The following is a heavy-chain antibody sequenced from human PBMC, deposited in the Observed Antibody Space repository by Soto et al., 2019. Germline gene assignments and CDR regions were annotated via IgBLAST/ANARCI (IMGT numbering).Heavy chain of an antibody. CDR3: ASPIAAAGTSGMDV. D-gene: IGHD6-13*01. CDR1: GFTFSSYG. J-gene: IGHJ6*02. CDR2: IWYDGSNK. V-gene: IGHV3-33*01. Sequence: QVPLVESGGGVVQPGRSLRLSCAASGFTFSSYGMHWVRQAPGKGLEWVAVIWYDGSNKYYADSVKGRFTISRDNXXNTLYLQMNSLRAEDTAVYYCASPIAAAGTSGMDVWGQGTTVTVSS.